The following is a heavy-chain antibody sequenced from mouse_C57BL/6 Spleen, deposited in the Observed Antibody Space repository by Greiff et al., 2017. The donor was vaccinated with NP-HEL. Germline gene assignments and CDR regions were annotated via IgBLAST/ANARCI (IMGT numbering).Heavy chain of an antibody. CDR3: ARGYYSNPFDY. D-gene: IGHD2-5*01. CDR1: GYTFTSYW. CDR2: IDPSDSYT. J-gene: IGHJ2*01. Sequence: QVQLQQPGAELVMPGASVKLSCKASGYTFTSYWMHWVKQRPGQGLEWIGEIDPSDSYTNYNQKFKGKSTLTVDKSSSTAYMQLSSLTSEDSAVYYCARGYYSNPFDYWGQGTTLTVSS. V-gene: IGHV1-69*01.